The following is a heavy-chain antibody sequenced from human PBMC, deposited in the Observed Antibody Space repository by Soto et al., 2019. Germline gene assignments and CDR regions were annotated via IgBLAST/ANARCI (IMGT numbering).Heavy chain of an antibody. J-gene: IGHJ6*02. Sequence: QVQVVESGGGVVQPGRSLRLSCAASGFTFSSFGMHWVRQAPGKGLEWVSLIWYDGSKKSYGDSVKGRFTISRDNSRTTVYLQMNSLRADDTAVYYCARDASYYSLWSGYYPSGNGMDVWGQRTTVTVSS. V-gene: IGHV3-33*01. D-gene: IGHD3-3*01. CDR3: ARDASYYSLWSGYYPSGNGMDV. CDR1: GFTFSSFG. CDR2: IWYDGSKK.